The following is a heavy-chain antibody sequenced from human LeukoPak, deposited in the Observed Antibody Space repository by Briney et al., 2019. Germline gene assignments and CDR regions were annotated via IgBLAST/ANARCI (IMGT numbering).Heavy chain of an antibody. CDR3: ARGKMVYATVRWFDP. V-gene: IGHV4-4*07. J-gene: IGHJ5*02. Sequence: SETLSLTCTVSGGSISSYYWSWIRQPAGKGLEWIGRIYTSGSTNYNPSLKSRVTMSVDTSKNQFSLKLSSVTAADTAVYYCARGKMVYATVRWFDPWGQGTLVTVSS. CDR2: IYTSGST. CDR1: GGSISSYY. D-gene: IGHD2-8*01.